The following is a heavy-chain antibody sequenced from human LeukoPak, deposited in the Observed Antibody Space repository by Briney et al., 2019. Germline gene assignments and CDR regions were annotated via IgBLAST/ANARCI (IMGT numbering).Heavy chain of an antibody. CDR2: IYYSGYA. D-gene: IGHD2-15*01. CDR3: AGGGVVVYNWFDP. Sequence: SETLSLTCTVSGGSISSNKYYWGWIRQPPGKGLDWIGSIYYSGYAYYNPSLKSRVTISVDTSKNQFSLKLSSVTAADTAMYYCAGGGVVVYNWFDPWGQGTLVTVSS. CDR1: GGSISSNKYY. V-gene: IGHV4-39*07. J-gene: IGHJ5*02.